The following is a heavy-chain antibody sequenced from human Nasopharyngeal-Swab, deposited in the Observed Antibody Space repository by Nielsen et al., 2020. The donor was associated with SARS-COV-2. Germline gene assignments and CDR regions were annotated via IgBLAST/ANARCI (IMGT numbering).Heavy chain of an antibody. V-gene: IGHV4-34*01. CDR3: ARKSGVLERQLVRGRWFDP. D-gene: IGHD6-13*01. J-gene: IGHJ5*02. CDR2: INHSGST. Sequence: WIRQPPGKGLEWIGEINHSGSTNYNPSLKSRVTISVDTSKNQSSLKLSSVTAADTAVYYCARKSGVLERQLVRGRWFDPWGQGTLVTVSS.